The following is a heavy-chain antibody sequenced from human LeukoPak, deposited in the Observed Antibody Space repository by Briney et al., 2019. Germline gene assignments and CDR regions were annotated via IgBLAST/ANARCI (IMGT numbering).Heavy chain of an antibody. J-gene: IGHJ4*02. Sequence: GSVKVSCKASGYTSNSYSINGVRQGPGQGHEWMGGINVYNGKTNKAQKVQGRVTMTTDTSTSTAYMELRSPRSDDTALYSCARHAFRGPSDYWGQGTLVTVSS. D-gene: IGHD3-16*01. CDR2: INVYNGKT. CDR3: ARHAFRGPSDY. V-gene: IGHV1-18*01. CDR1: GYTSNSYS.